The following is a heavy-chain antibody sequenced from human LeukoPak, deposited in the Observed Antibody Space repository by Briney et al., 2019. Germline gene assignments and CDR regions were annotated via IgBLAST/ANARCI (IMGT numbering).Heavy chain of an antibody. CDR2: INPSGGST. CDR1: GCTFTSYY. D-gene: IGHD3-16*02. CDR3: VTEPPYRYGMDV. J-gene: IGHJ6*02. V-gene: IGHV1-46*01. Sequence: APVKVSCKASGCTFTSYYMHWVRQAPGQGLEWMGIINPSGGSTSYAQKFQGRVTMTRDTSTSTVYMELSSLRSEDTAVYYCVTEPPYRYGMDVWGQGTTVTVSS.